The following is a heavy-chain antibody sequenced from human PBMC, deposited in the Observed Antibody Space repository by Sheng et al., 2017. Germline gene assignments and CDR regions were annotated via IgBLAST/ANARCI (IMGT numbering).Heavy chain of an antibody. J-gene: IGHJ4*02. CDR2: IYHSGST. Sequence: QVQLQESGPGLVKPSETLSLTCTVSGYSISSGYYWGWIRQPPGKGLEWIGSIYHSGSTYYNPSLKSRVTISVDTSKNQFSLKLSSVTAADTAVYYCARVGQLPVDYWGQGTLVTVSS. D-gene: IGHD2-2*01. CDR1: GYSISSGYY. V-gene: IGHV4-38-2*02. CDR3: ARVGQLPVDY.